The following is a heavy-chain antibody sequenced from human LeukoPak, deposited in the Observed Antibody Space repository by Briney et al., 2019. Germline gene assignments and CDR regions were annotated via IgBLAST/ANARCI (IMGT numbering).Heavy chain of an antibody. J-gene: IGHJ6*04. V-gene: IGHV1-69*06. CDR1: GGTFSSYA. Sequence: GASVKVSCKAAGGTFSSYAISWVRQAPGQGLEWMGGIIPIFGTANYAQKFQGRVTITADKSTSTAYMELSSLRAEDTAVYYCAELGITMIGGVWGKGTTVTISS. D-gene: IGHD3-10*02. CDR3: AELGITMIGGV. CDR2: IIPIFGTA.